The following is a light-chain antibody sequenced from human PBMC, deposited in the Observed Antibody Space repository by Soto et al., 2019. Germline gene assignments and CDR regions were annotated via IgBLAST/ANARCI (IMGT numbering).Light chain of an antibody. V-gene: IGKV1-5*03. CDR1: QSIRNW. Sequence: DIQMTQSPSTLSASVGDTVIITCRASQSIRNWLAWYQQKPGKAPKLLIYKASSLESGVPSRFSGSGSGTEFTLTISSLQPDDFATYYCQQYNSYSIFTFGPGTKVYIK. CDR2: KAS. J-gene: IGKJ3*01. CDR3: QQYNSYSIFT.